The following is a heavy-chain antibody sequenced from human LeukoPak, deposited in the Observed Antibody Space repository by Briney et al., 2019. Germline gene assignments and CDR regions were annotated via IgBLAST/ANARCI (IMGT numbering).Heavy chain of an antibody. V-gene: IGHV3-48*03. CDR2: ISSSGRTI. D-gene: IGHD6-13*01. Sequence: PGRSLRLSCAASGFTFSSYEMNWVRKAPGKGLEWVSYISSSGRTIYYADSVKGRFTISRDSAKNSLYLQMISLRVEDTAVYYCARRAIAEGFDYWGQGTLVTVSS. CDR3: ARRAIAEGFDY. CDR1: GFTFSSYE. J-gene: IGHJ4*02.